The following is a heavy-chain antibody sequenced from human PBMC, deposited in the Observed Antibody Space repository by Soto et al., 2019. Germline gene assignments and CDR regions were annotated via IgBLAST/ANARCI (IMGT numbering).Heavy chain of an antibody. CDR3: ARSTGGYYSAFDY. V-gene: IGHV3-23*01. D-gene: IGHD3-22*01. Sequence: SLILSWASSRITFSNYSMSLVLQAPGKGLEWVSAISCSGGTTYYADSVKGRFTISRDNSKNTLYLQMNSLRAEDTAVYYCARSTGGYYSAFDYWGQGTLVTVSS. CDR1: RITFSNYS. J-gene: IGHJ4*02. CDR2: ISCSGGTT.